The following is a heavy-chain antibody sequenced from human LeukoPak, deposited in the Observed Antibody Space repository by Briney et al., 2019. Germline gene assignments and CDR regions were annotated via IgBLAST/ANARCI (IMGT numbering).Heavy chain of an antibody. CDR3: ARASGMIVVLAY. D-gene: IGHD3-22*01. CDR1: GFSFRNSW. V-gene: IGHV3-7*01. CDR2: IKQDGSEK. J-gene: IGHJ4*02. Sequence: GGSLRLSCAASGFSFRNSWMSWVRQAPGKGLEWVANIKQDGSEKYYVDSVKGRFTISRDNAKNSLYLQMNSLRAEDTAVYYCARASGMIVVLAYWGQGTLVTVSS.